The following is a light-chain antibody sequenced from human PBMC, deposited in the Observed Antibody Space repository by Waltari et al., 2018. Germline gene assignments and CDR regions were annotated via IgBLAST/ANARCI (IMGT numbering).Light chain of an antibody. CDR2: EVS. CDR3: MQSLQLPLS. V-gene: IGKV2D-29*01. J-gene: IGKJ4*01. Sequence: DTAMTQTPLSLSVTPGQPAPISCKSSQSLLHNDGETFLYWYLQKPGQPPQLLIYEVSSRFSGVPDRFSGSGSETDFTLKISRVEPEDVGVYYCMQSLQLPLSFGGGTKVDI. CDR1: QSLLHNDGETF.